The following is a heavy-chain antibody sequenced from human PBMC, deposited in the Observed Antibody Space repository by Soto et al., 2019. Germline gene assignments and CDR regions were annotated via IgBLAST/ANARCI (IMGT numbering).Heavy chain of an antibody. V-gene: IGHV3-74*03. CDR3: ARGAYESSGYFNDY. Sequence: PGGSLRLSCAASGFTFSNYWLHWVRQAPGKGLVWVSRINSDGTTTKYADSVKGRFTISRDNPQHTLDLQMSSLRAEDTAVYYCARGAYESSGYFNDYWGQGTLVTVSS. D-gene: IGHD3-22*01. CDR2: INSDGTTT. J-gene: IGHJ4*01. CDR1: GFTFSNYW.